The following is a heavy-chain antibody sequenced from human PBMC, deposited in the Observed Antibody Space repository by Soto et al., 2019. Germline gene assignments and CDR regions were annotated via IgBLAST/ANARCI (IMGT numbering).Heavy chain of an antibody. CDR2: ISSSGNTL. CDR1: GFTFSDYY. D-gene: IGHD3-10*01. V-gene: IGHV3-11*01. J-gene: IGHJ4*02. Sequence: QVQLVESGGGLVKPGGSLRLSCAASGFTFSDYYMSWIRQAPGKGLEWVSYISSSGNTLYYADSVKGRFTMSRDNAKXXLYLQMNSLRDEDTAMYYCAAEFAGYFDYWGQGALVTVSS. CDR3: AAEFAGYFDY.